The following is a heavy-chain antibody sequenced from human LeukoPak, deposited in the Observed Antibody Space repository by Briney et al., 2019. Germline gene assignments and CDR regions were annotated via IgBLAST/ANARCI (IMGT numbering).Heavy chain of an antibody. CDR2: IYSGGST. V-gene: IGHV3-66*02. D-gene: IGHD6-19*01. Sequence: GGSLRLSCAASGFNVSSNYMSWVRQAPGKGLEWVSVIYSGGSTYYADSVKGRFTISRDNSKNTLYLQMNSLRAEDTAVYYCARSYSSGWYYFGYWGQGTLVTVSS. CDR3: ARSYSSGWYYFGY. CDR1: GFNVSSNY. J-gene: IGHJ4*02.